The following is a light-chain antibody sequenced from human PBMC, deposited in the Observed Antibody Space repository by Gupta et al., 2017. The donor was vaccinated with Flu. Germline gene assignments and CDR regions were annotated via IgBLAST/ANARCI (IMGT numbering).Light chain of an antibody. Sequence: QSALTQPASVSGSPGQSITISCTGTSNDVGGYNYVSWYQQHPGKAPKLMSYEVSNRPSGVSDRFSGSKSGNTASLTISGLQAEDESDYYCSSYSSTNTLFVFGSGTKVTVL. J-gene: IGLJ1*01. V-gene: IGLV2-14*01. CDR3: SSYSSTNTLFV. CDR1: SNDVGGYNY. CDR2: EVS.